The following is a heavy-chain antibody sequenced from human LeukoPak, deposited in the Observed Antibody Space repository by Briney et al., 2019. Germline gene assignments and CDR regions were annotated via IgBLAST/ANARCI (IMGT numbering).Heavy chain of an antibody. CDR1: GFTFRDYY. CDR3: ARDKRGANWFDP. Sequence: PGGSLRLSCVASGFTFRDYYMSWIRRAPGKGLEWVSSISGSSTYIYYADSVKGRCTISRDNAKNSLYLQMNSLRAEDTAVYYCARDKRGANWFDPWGQGTLVTVSS. V-gene: IGHV3-11*06. CDR2: ISGSSTYI. D-gene: IGHD1-26*01. J-gene: IGHJ5*02.